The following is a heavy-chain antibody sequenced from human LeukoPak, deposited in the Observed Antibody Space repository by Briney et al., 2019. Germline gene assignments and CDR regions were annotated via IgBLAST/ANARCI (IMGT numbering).Heavy chain of an antibody. Sequence: SETLSLTCTVSGGSISSGDYYWSWIRQPPGKGLEWIGYIYYSGSTYYNPSLKSRVTISVDTSKNQFSLKLSSVTAADTAVYYCARAVQGDVLLWFGESTTDFNWFDPWGQGTLVTVSS. D-gene: IGHD3-10*01. CDR2: IYYSGST. CDR3: ARAVQGDVLLWFGESTTDFNWFDP. V-gene: IGHV4-30-4*01. J-gene: IGHJ5*02. CDR1: GGSISSGDYY.